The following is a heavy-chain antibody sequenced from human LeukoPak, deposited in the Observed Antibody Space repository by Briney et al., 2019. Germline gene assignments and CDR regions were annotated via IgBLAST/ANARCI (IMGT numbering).Heavy chain of an antibody. CDR1: GFTFSSYS. J-gene: IGHJ4*02. CDR3: ARALLAAAGIRYFDY. V-gene: IGHV3-21*01. D-gene: IGHD6-13*01. CDR2: ISSSSSSYI. Sequence: GGSLRLSCAASGFTFSSYSMNWVRQAPGKGLEWVSSISSSSSSYIYYADSVKGRFTISRDNAKNSLYLQMNSLRAEDTAVYYCARALLAAAGIRYFDYWGQGTLVTVSS.